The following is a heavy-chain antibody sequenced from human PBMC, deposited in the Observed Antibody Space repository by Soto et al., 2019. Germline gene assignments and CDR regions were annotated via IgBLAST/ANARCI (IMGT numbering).Heavy chain of an antibody. V-gene: IGHV1-18*01. CDR2: ISAYNGNT. D-gene: IGHD6-19*01. CDR1: GYTFTSYG. CDR3: ARDHEIAVAGVFDY. Sequence: ASVKVSCKASGYTFTSYGISWVRQALGQGLEWMGWISAYNGNTNYAQKLQGRVTMTTDTSTSTAYMELRSLRSDDTAVYYCARDHEIAVAGVFDYWGQGTLVTVSS. J-gene: IGHJ4*02.